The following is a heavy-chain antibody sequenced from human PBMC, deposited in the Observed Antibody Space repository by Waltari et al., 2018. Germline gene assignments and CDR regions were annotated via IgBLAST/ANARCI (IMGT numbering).Heavy chain of an antibody. Sequence: QVQLVQSGPEVKKPGASVRVSCRASGSSFTTYDITWVRLAPAQGLAWMGWMNPISGNTGYAQKFQGRVSMTGDPSINTAYMELSGLTIDDTAVYYCARAVRDQLLSDPWGQGTLVAVSS. CDR1: GSSFTTYD. CDR3: ARAVRDQLLSDP. CDR2: MNPISGNT. D-gene: IGHD2-2*01. J-gene: IGHJ5*02. V-gene: IGHV1-8*02.